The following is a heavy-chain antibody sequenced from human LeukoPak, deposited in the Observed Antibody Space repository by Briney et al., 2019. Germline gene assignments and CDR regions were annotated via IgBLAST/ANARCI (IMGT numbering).Heavy chain of an antibody. V-gene: IGHV3-21*01. D-gene: IGHD2-15*01. CDR1: GFTFSSYS. J-gene: IGHJ3*02. CDR2: ISSSRNYI. CDR3: SRTGYFDI. Sequence: PGGSLRLSCAASGFTFSSYSMNWVRQAPGKGLEWVSSISSSRNYISYADSVKGRFTISRDNAKNSLSLQMNSLRAEDTAVFYCSRTGYFDIWGQGTMVTVSS.